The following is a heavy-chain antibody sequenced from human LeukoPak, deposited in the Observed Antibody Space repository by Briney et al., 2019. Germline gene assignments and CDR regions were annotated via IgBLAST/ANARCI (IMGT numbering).Heavy chain of an antibody. CDR1: GGSFSGYY. J-gene: IGHJ4*02. V-gene: IGHV4-34*01. Sequence: SETLSLTCAVYGGSFSGYYWSWIRQPPGKGLEWIGEINHSGSTNYNPSLKSRVTISVDTSKNQFSLKLSSVTAADTAVYYCARVGRRYYDSSGYYVYYFDYWGQGTLVTVSS. CDR3: ARVGRRYYDSSGYYVYYFDY. CDR2: INHSGST. D-gene: IGHD3-22*01.